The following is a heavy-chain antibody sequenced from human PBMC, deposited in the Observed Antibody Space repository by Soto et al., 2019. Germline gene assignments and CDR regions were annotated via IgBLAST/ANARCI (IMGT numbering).Heavy chain of an antibody. CDR2: IYSRGDT. Sequence: SETLCLTCSFSVGSMRSYYWNWLRQPAGKGLEWIGRIYSRGDTNYNPSVKSRVTMSVDTSKNEFSLRLNSVTAADTAVYYCAGIGEDVYYGMDVWGQGTTVTVSS. V-gene: IGHV4-4*07. CDR1: VGSMRSYY. CDR3: AGIGEDVYYGMDV. D-gene: IGHD2-21*01. J-gene: IGHJ6*02.